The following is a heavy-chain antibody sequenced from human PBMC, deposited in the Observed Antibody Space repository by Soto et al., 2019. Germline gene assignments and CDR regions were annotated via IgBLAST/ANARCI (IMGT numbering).Heavy chain of an antibody. CDR2: ISYDGSDK. D-gene: IGHD3-10*01. CDR3: VGGQYYSDY. V-gene: IGHV3-30*03. Sequence: QVQLVESGGGVVQPGRSLRLSCAASGFPFTSYGMHWVREGPDKGLEWVAIISYDGSDKYYADSVKGRFAISRDNSKKTMYLKMNSLRPEYTALYYCVGGQYYSDYRGQGTLVIVSS. J-gene: IGHJ4*02. CDR1: GFPFTSYG.